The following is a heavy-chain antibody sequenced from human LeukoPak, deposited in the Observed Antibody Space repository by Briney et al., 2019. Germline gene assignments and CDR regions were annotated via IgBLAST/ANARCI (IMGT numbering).Heavy chain of an antibody. Sequence: GGSLRLSCAASGFTFSSYWMSWVRQAPGKGLEWVANIKQDGSEKYYVDSVKGRFTISRDNAKNSLYLQMNSLRAEDTAVYYCARDLYYYDSSGFPSYWGQGTLVIVSS. D-gene: IGHD3-22*01. V-gene: IGHV3-7*01. J-gene: IGHJ4*02. CDR3: ARDLYYYDSSGFPSY. CDR1: GFTFSSYW. CDR2: IKQDGSEK.